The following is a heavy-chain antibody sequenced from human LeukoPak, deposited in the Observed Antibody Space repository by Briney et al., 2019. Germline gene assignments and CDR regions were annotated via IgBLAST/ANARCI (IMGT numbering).Heavy chain of an antibody. Sequence: GGSLRLSCAVSGFPFSNYYMSWIRQAPGKGLEWISYIGSSGYTIYYADSVKGRFTISRDDAKSSLYLQMSTLRDEDTAIYYCARHAYNTGWADDYWGQGTLVTVSS. CDR3: ARHAYNTGWADDY. D-gene: IGHD6-19*01. CDR2: IGSSGYTI. V-gene: IGHV3-11*01. J-gene: IGHJ4*02. CDR1: GFPFSNYY.